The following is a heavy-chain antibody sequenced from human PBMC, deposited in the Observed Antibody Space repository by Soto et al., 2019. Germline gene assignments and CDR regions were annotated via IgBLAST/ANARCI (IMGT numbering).Heavy chain of an antibody. CDR1: GFTFSSYA. D-gene: IGHD3-22*01. CDR3: AKDQRYYYDSSGYYLR. CDR2: ISGSGGST. Sequence: HPGGSLRLSCAASGFTFSSYAMSWVRQAPGKGLEWVSAISGSGGSTYYADSVKGRFTISRDNSKNTLYLQMNSLRAEDTAVYYCAKDQRYYYDSSGYYLRWGQGTLVTVSS. J-gene: IGHJ4*02. V-gene: IGHV3-23*01.